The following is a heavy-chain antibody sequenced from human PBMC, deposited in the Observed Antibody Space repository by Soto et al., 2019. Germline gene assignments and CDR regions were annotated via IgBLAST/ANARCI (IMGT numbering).Heavy chain of an antibody. J-gene: IGHJ4*02. V-gene: IGHV4-34*01. CDR2: INHSGST. D-gene: IGHD3-22*01. Sequence: QVQLQQWGAGLLKPSETLSLTCAVYGGSFSGYYWSWIRQPPGKGLEWIGEINHSGSTNYNPSLKSRVTISVDTSKNQFSLKLSSVTAADTAVYYCAREGHYDSSGYYYFDYWGLGTLVTVSS. CDR3: AREGHYDSSGYYYFDY. CDR1: GGSFSGYY.